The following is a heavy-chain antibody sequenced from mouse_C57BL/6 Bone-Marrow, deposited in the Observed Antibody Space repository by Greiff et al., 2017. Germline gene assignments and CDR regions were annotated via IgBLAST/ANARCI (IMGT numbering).Heavy chain of an antibody. CDR1: GFTFSSYG. V-gene: IGHV5-6*01. CDR3: ARQGAMDY. CDR2: ISSGGSYT. J-gene: IGHJ4*01. Sequence: EVQLVESGGDLVKPGGSLKLSCAASGFTFSSYGMSWVRQTPDKRLEWVATISSGGSYTYYPDRVKGRFTISRANAKNTLYLQMSSLKSEDTAMYYCARQGAMDYWGQGTSVTVSS.